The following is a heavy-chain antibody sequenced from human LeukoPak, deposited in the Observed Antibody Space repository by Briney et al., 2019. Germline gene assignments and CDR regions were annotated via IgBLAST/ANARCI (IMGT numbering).Heavy chain of an antibody. CDR3: ARLFSGIAVAGTGFDY. D-gene: IGHD6-19*01. V-gene: IGHV5-51*01. CDR2: IYPGDSDT. J-gene: IGHJ4*02. CDR1: GYSFTNYW. Sequence: GESLRISCKGSGYSFTNYWIGWVRQMPGKGLEWMGIIYPGDSDTRYSPSFQGQVTISADKSISTAYLQWSSLKASDTAMYYCARLFSGIAVAGTGFDYWGQGTLVTVSS.